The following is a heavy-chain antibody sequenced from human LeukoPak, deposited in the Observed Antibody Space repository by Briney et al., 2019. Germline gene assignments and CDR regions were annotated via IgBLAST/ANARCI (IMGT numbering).Heavy chain of an antibody. CDR3: ARGAGNYYFYGMDV. CDR2: IYYSGST. Sequence: PSETLSLTCTVSGGSISSYFWSWIRQPPGKGLEWIGHIYYSGSTNYNPSLKSRVTVSVDTSKNQFSLKLSSVTAADTAVYYCARGAGNYYFYGMDVWGQGTTVTVSS. V-gene: IGHV4-59*01. CDR1: GGSISSYF. J-gene: IGHJ6*02.